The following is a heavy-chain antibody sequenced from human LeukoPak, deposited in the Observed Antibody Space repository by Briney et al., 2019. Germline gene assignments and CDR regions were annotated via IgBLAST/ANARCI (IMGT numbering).Heavy chain of an antibody. J-gene: IGHJ4*02. Sequence: GRSLRLSCAASGFTFSSYAMHWVRQAPGKGLEWVAVISYDGSNKYYADSAKGRFTISRDNSKNTLYLQMNSLRAEDTAVYYCARDRSAVTDYWGQGTLVTVSS. CDR2: ISYDGSNK. CDR1: GFTFSSYA. D-gene: IGHD4-17*01. CDR3: ARDRSAVTDY. V-gene: IGHV3-30*04.